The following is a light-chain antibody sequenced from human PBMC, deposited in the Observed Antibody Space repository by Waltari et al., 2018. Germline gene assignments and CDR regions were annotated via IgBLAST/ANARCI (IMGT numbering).Light chain of an antibody. V-gene: IGKV3-20*01. CDR1: QSVGRS. J-gene: IGKJ1*01. CDR2: GAS. CDR3: QHYVRLPVT. Sequence: EILLPQSPGTLSFSPGESPTLSCRASQSVGRSLTWYQQKPGQAPRLLIYGASSRATGIPDRFSGSGSETDFTLTISRLEPEDFALYYCQHYVRLPVTFGQGTKVDIK.